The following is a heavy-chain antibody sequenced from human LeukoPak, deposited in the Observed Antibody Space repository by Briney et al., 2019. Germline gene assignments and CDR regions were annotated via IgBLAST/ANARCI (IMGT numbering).Heavy chain of an antibody. Sequence: ASVTVSCTASGYTFTRYGVSWVRQAPGQGLEWVGWVSGYNHNTNYAHKLQGRVTMTTDTSTSTAYMELRSLTSDDTAMYYCARGGGRDSGRENDYWGQGTLVTVSS. J-gene: IGHJ4*02. D-gene: IGHD1-26*01. V-gene: IGHV1-18*01. CDR3: ARGGGRDSGRENDY. CDR1: GYTFTRYG. CDR2: VSGYNHNT.